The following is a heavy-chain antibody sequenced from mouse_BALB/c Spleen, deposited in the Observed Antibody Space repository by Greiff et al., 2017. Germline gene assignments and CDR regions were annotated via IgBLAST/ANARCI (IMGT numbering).Heavy chain of an antibody. V-gene: IGHV1-9*01. J-gene: IGHJ4*01. CDR2: ILPGSGST. D-gene: IGHD1-1*01. Sequence: QVQLQQSGAELMKPGASVKISCKATGYTFSSYWIEWVKQRPGHGLEWIGEILPGSGSTNYNEKFKGKATFTADTSSNTAYMQLSSLTSEDSAVYYCARRYYGRGYAMDYWGQGTSVTVSS. CDR3: ARRYYGRGYAMDY. CDR1: GYTFSSYW.